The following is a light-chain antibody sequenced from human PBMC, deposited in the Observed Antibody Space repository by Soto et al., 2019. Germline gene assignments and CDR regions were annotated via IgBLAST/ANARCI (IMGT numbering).Light chain of an antibody. Sequence: EIVMTQSPATLSVSPRERATLSCRASQSVSTNLAWYQQKPGQAPRLLIFGACTRATAIPARFSGSGSGTGFTLTISSLQSEDFAVYYCQQYSYWPPFTFGPGSKVDIK. J-gene: IGKJ3*01. CDR3: QQYSYWPPFT. V-gene: IGKV3-15*01. CDR1: QSVSTN. CDR2: GAC.